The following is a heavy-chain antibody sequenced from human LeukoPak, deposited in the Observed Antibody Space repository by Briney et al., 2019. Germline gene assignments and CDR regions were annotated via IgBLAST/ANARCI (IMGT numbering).Heavy chain of an antibody. Sequence: SVKVSCKASGGTFSSYAISWVRQAPGQGLEWMGGIIPIFGTANYAQKFQGRVTITADESTSTAYMELSSLRSDDTAVYYCARDDSSSWSGGAFDIWGQGTMVTVSS. D-gene: IGHD6-13*01. CDR3: ARDDSSSWSGGAFDI. CDR1: GGTFSSYA. V-gene: IGHV1-69*13. J-gene: IGHJ3*02. CDR2: IIPIFGTA.